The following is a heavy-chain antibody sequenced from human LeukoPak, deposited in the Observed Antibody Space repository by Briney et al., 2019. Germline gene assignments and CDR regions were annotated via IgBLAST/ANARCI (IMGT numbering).Heavy chain of an antibody. CDR2: VNNDGGAT. V-gene: IGHV3-74*01. CDR1: GFSFRGHW. CDR3: ARGGWGTAIDY. Sequence: PGGSLRLSCAASGFSFRGHWMHWVRQAPGKGLVWVSHVNNDGGATTYADAVKGRFTISRDNAKNTVDLQMSSLRGEDTAIYYYARGGWGTAIDYLGQGTLVTVSS. D-gene: IGHD1-7*01. J-gene: IGHJ4*02.